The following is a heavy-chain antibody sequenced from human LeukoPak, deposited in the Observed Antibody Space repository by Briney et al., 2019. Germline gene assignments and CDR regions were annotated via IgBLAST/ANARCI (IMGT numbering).Heavy chain of an antibody. CDR2: ISGSGGST. CDR3: AKMVTRDIVEDY. Sequence: PRGSLRLSCAASEFTFSRYAMSWVRQAPGKGLEWVSAISGSGGSTYYADSVKGRFTISRDNSKNTLYLQMNSLRAEDTAVYYCAKMVTRDIVEDYWGQGTLVTVSS. J-gene: IGHJ4*02. V-gene: IGHV3-23*01. CDR1: EFTFSRYA. D-gene: IGHD5-12*01.